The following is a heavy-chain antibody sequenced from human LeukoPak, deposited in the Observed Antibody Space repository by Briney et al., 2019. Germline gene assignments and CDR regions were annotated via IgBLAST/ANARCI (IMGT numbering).Heavy chain of an antibody. D-gene: IGHD5-12*01. V-gene: IGHV4-34*03. CDR1: GGSFSGYY. CDR3: RVGYGGYGVLDY. J-gene: IGHJ4*02. CDR2: ISHSGNI. Sequence: SETLSLTCAVNGGSFSGYYWNWIRQPPGKGLEWIGEISHSGNINYNPSLKSRVTMSVDTSKNQFSLRLNSVTAADTAVYYSRVGYGGYGVLDYWGQGTLVTISS.